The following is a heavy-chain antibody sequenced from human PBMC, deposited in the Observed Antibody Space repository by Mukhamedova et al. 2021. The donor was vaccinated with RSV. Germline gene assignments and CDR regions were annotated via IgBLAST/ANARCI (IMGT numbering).Heavy chain of an antibody. CDR2: ISSSSSYI. Sequence: SYSMNWVRQAPGKGLEWVSSISSSSSYIYYADSVKGRFTISRDNAKNSLYLQMNSLRAEDTAVYYCAKLSLLWFGELAQEWLNYF. J-gene: IGHJ4*01. CDR3: AKLSLLWFGELAQEWLNYF. D-gene: IGHD3-10*01. V-gene: IGHV3-21*01. CDR1: SYS.